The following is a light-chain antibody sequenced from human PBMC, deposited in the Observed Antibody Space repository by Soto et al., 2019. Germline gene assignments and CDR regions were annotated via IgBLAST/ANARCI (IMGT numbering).Light chain of an antibody. CDR3: QQYGSSPRFT. CDR2: GAS. Sequence: EIVLTQSPGTLSLSPGERATLSCRASQSVSSSYLAWYQQKPGQAPRLLIYGASSRATGIPDRFSGSGSGKDFTLTISRLEPEDFAVYYWQQYGSSPRFTFGPGTKVDIK. J-gene: IGKJ3*01. CDR1: QSVSSSY. V-gene: IGKV3-20*01.